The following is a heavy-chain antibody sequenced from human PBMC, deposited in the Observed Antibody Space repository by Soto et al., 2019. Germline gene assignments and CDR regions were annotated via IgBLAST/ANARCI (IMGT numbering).Heavy chain of an antibody. Sequence: SVKVSCKASGGTFSSYAISWVRQAPGQGLEWMGGIIPIFGTANYAQKFQGRVTITADKSTSTDYMELSSLRSEDTAVYYCARAPQSNYYRSGSYRSDYFGYWGQGTLVTVSS. CDR3: ARAPQSNYYRSGSYRSDYFGY. J-gene: IGHJ4*02. CDR1: GGTFSSYA. CDR2: IIPIFGTA. V-gene: IGHV1-69*06. D-gene: IGHD3-10*01.